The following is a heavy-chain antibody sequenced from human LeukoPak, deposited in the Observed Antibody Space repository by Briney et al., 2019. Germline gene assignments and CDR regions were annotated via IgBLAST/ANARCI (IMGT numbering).Heavy chain of an antibody. V-gene: IGHV4-34*01. CDR1: GGSFSGYY. CDR3: ASFPAYPTGYYDILTGYSDY. Sequence: PSETLSLTCAVYGGSFSGYYWSWIRQPPGKGLEWIGEINHSGSTNYNPSLKSRVTISVDTSKNQFSLKLSSVTAADTAVYYCASFPAYPTGYYDILTGYSDYWGQGTLVTVSS. D-gene: IGHD3-9*01. J-gene: IGHJ4*02. CDR2: INHSGST.